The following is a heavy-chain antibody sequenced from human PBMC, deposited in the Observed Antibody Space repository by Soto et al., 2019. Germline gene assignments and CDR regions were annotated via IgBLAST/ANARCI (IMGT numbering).Heavy chain of an antibody. D-gene: IGHD5-18*01. V-gene: IGHV3-30*18. Sequence: QVNLVESGGGVDQPGRSLRLSCEASGFIFSDFGMHWVRQAPGKGLEWVAVISYDGNNKYYAQSVKGRFTISRDNSKNTLFLNMDSLRPEDTAVYHCVKGDLDTAVVNSPDAFDFWGPGTMVTVS. J-gene: IGHJ3*01. CDR3: VKGDLDTAVVNSPDAFDF. CDR1: GFIFSDFG. CDR2: ISYDGNNK.